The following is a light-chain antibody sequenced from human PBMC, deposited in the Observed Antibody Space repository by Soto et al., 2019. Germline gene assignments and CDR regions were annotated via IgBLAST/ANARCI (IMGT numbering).Light chain of an antibody. J-gene: IGLJ2*01. CDR3: SSYAGSNIVV. CDR2: EVS. Sequence: QSALTQPPSASGSPGQSVTISCTGTSSDVGGYNFVSWYQQHPGKAPKLMIYEVSERPSGVPDRFSGSKSGNTASLTVSGXQAEDEADYYCSSYAGSNIVVFGGGTKLTVL. V-gene: IGLV2-8*01. CDR1: SSDVGGYNF.